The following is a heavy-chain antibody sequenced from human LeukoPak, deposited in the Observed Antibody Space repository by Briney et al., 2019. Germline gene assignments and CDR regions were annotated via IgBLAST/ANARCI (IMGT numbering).Heavy chain of an antibody. CDR3: ARALSRGYSYGRARYFDY. D-gene: IGHD5-18*01. J-gene: IGHJ4*02. V-gene: IGHV4-34*01. Sequence: SETLSLTCAVYGGSFSGYYWSWIRQPPGKGLEWLGEINHSGSTNYNPSLKSRVTISVDTSKNQFSLKLSSVTAADTAVYYCARALSRGYSYGRARYFDYWGQGTLVTVSS. CDR1: GGSFSGYY. CDR2: INHSGST.